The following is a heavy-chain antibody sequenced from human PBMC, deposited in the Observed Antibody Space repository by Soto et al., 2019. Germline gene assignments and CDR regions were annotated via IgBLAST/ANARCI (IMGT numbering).Heavy chain of an antibody. Sequence: QVHLQESGPGQVKPSETLSLTCTVSGGSVSSASYYWSWIRQPPGKGLEWIGYVYYSGSTNYNPSPKSRVTISVDTSKNQFSLNLTSVTAADTAVYYCATATQGGRRLDSWGQGTLVTVSS. CDR2: VYYSGST. D-gene: IGHD3-16*01. CDR1: GGSVSSASYY. V-gene: IGHV4-61*01. J-gene: IGHJ4*02. CDR3: ATATQGGRRLDS.